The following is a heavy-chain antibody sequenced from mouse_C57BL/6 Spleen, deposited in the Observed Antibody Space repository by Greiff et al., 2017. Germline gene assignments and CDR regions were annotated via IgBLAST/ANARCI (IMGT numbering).Heavy chain of an antibody. J-gene: IGHJ3*01. Sequence: VHVKQSGPELVKPGASVKIPCKASGYTFTDYNMAWVKQSHGKSLEWIGDINPNNGGTIYNQKLKGKATLTVDKSASTAYMELRSLTSEDTAVYYCARYGSRGAWFAYWGQGTLVTVSA. D-gene: IGHD1-1*01. CDR1: GYTFTDYN. CDR3: ARYGSRGAWFAY. CDR2: INPNNGGT. V-gene: IGHV1-18*01.